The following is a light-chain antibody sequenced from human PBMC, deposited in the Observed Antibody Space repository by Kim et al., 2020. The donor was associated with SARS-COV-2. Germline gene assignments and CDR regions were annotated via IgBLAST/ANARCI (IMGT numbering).Light chain of an antibody. CDR2: DVS. CDR3: SSYTTSSTLV. V-gene: IGLV2-14*04. J-gene: IGLJ3*02. Sequence: GQSITISCTGTSSDVGGSNFVSWYQQHPGKAPKVMIYDVSKRPSGVPNRFSGSKSGNTASLTISGLQAEDEADYYCSSYTTSSTLVFGGGTQLTVL. CDR1: SSDVGGSNF.